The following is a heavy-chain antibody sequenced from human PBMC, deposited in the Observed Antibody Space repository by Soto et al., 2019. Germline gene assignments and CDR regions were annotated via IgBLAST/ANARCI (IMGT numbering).Heavy chain of an antibody. CDR3: AKGVDFWSGYNWFDP. CDR2: ISGSGGST. J-gene: IGHJ5*02. Sequence: GGSLRLSCAASGFTFSSYAMSWVRQAPGKGLEWVPAISGSGGSTYYADSVKGRFTISRDNSKNTLYLQMNSLRAEDTAVYYCAKGVDFWSGYNWFDPWGQGTLVTVSS. CDR1: GFTFSSYA. V-gene: IGHV3-23*01. D-gene: IGHD3-3*01.